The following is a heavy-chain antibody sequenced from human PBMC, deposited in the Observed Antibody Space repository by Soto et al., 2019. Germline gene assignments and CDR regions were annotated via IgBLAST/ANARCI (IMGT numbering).Heavy chain of an antibody. J-gene: IGHJ4*02. Sequence: PGGSLRLSCAASGFEFSNYAMSWVRQAPGKGLEWVSLISATGGGTYYADSVKGRFTISRDNSHNTLYLQVHSLTAEDTAVYYCAKDRRAGGNSAFYFDFWGQGAQVTVS. D-gene: IGHD3-16*01. CDR3: AKDRRAGGNSAFYFDF. CDR2: ISATGGGT. V-gene: IGHV3-23*01. CDR1: GFEFSNYA.